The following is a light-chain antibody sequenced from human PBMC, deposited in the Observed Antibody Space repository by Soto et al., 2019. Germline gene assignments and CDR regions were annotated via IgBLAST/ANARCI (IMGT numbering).Light chain of an antibody. Sequence: EIVLTQSPGTLSLSPGERATVSCRASQSVSVSSLAWYQQKPGQSPRLLIYGSSSRATGIPDSFSGSGSGTDFTITIRRLEPEDYAVYYCQQYASPPPYTFGQGTRLDIK. CDR2: GSS. CDR3: QQYASPPPYT. J-gene: IGKJ2*01. CDR1: QSVSVSS. V-gene: IGKV3-20*01.